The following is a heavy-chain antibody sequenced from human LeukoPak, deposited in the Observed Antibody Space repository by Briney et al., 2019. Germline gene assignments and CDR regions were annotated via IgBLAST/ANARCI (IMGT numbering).Heavy chain of an antibody. CDR3: ASPGIAAAGDY. D-gene: IGHD6-13*01. V-gene: IGHV3-74*01. J-gene: IGHJ4*02. CDR2: INSDGSST. Sequence: GGSLRLSCAASGFTFSSYWMHWVRQTPGKGLVWVSRINSDGSSTSYADSVKGRFTISRDNAKNTLYLQMNSLRAEDTAVYYCASPGIAAAGDYWGQGTLVTVSS. CDR1: GFTFSSYW.